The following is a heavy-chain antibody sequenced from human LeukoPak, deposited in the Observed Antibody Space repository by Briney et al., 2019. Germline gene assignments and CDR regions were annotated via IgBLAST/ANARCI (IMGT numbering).Heavy chain of an antibody. V-gene: IGHV3-20*04. CDR1: GFTFDDYG. CDR2: INWNGGST. CDR3: ARALKYYYDSSGSPLHDY. Sequence: GGSLRLSCAASGFTFDDYGMSWVRQAPGKGLEWVSGINWNGGSTGYADSVKGRFTISRDNAKNSLYLQMNSLRAEDTALYYCARALKYYYDSSGSPLHDYWGQGTLVTVSS. J-gene: IGHJ4*02. D-gene: IGHD3-22*01.